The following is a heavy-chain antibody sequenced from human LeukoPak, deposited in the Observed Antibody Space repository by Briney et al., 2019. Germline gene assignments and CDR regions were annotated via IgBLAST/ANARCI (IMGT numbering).Heavy chain of an antibody. J-gene: IGHJ4*02. CDR1: GFTVSSNY. Sequence: GGSLRLSCAASGFTVSSNYMSWVCQAPGKGLEWVSVIYSGGSTYYADSVKGRFTISRDNSKNTLYLQMNSLRAEDTAVYYCARGRRDYYDSSGAFDYWGQGTLVTVSS. D-gene: IGHD3-22*01. CDR2: IYSGGST. V-gene: IGHV3-66*01. CDR3: ARGRRDYYDSSGAFDY.